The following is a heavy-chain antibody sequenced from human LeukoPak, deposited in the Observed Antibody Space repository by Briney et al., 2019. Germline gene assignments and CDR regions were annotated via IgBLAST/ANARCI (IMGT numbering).Heavy chain of an antibody. CDR1: GGSFSGYY. V-gene: IGHV4-34*01. CDR2: INHSGST. D-gene: IGHD3-22*01. Sequence: SETLSLTCAVYGGSFSGYYWSWIRQPPGKGLEWIGEINHSGSTNYNPSLKSRVTISVDTSKNQFSLKLSSVTAADTAEYYCARGRGYYDSRGFDYWGQGTLVTVSS. J-gene: IGHJ4*02. CDR3: ARGRGYYDSRGFDY.